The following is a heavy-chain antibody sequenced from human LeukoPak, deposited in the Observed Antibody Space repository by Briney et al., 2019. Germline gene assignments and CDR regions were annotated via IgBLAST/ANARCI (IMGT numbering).Heavy chain of an antibody. Sequence: GGSLRLSCAASGFTFSSYAVSWVRQAPEKGLVWVSAISGDGSVIYYADSVKGRFTTSRDNSKNTLYLEMNSLRVGDTAVYYCAKSIEDTTFYDHWGQGTLVTVSS. CDR1: GFTFSSYA. V-gene: IGHV3-23*01. CDR3: AKSIEDTTFYDH. D-gene: IGHD2-2*01. J-gene: IGHJ4*02. CDR2: ISGDGSVI.